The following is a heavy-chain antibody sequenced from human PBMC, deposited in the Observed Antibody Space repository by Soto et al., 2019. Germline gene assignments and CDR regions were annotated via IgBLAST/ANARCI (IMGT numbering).Heavy chain of an antibody. D-gene: IGHD6-19*01. CDR1: GGSISIYY. CDR2: IYTSGST. Sequence: SETLSLTCTVYGGSISIYYWSWIRQPAGKGLEWIGRIYTSGSTNYNPSLKSRVTMSVDTSKNQFSLKLSSVTAADTAVYYCARDPVSSGWTNFDYWGQGTLVTVSS. CDR3: ARDPVSSGWTNFDY. V-gene: IGHV4-4*07. J-gene: IGHJ4*02.